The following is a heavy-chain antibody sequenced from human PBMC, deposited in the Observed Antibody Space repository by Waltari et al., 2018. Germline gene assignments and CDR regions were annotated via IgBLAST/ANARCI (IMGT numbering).Heavy chain of an antibody. CDR2: ISSSSSYI. J-gene: IGHJ4*02. V-gene: IGHV3-21*01. D-gene: IGHD1-26*01. CDR3: ARASGGGSYFGY. Sequence: EVQLVESGGGLVKPGGSLRLSCAASGFTFSSYSMTWVRQAPGKGLEGVSSISSSSSYIYYADSVKGRFTISRDNAKNSLYLQMNSLRAEDTAVYYCARASGGGSYFGYWGQGTLVTVSS. CDR1: GFTFSSYS.